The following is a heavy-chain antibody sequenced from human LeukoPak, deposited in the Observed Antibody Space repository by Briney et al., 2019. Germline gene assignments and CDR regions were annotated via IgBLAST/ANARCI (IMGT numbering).Heavy chain of an antibody. CDR3: ARVSDGGTSRGYFDY. CDR1: GYTFTGYY. Sequence: GASVKVSCKASGYTFTGYYMHWGRQAPGQGLEWMGWINPNSGGTNYAQKFQGRGTMTRDTSISTAYMELSRLRSDDTAVYYCARVSDGGTSRGYFDYWGQGTLVTVSS. V-gene: IGHV1-2*02. CDR2: INPNSGGT. D-gene: IGHD1-14*01. J-gene: IGHJ4*02.